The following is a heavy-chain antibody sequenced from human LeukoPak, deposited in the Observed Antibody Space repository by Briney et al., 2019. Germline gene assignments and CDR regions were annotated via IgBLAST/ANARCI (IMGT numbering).Heavy chain of an antibody. V-gene: IGHV3-64*01. CDR3: ARDHYDFWSDYYEVCLDY. J-gene: IGHJ4*02. CDR2: ISSNGGST. Sequence: GGSLRLSCAASGFTFSSYAMHWVRQAPGKGLEYVSAISSNGGSTYYANSVKGRFTISRDNSKNTLYLQMGSLRAEDMAVHYCARDHYDFWSDYYEVCLDYWGQGTLVTVSS. D-gene: IGHD3-3*01. CDR1: GFTFSSYA.